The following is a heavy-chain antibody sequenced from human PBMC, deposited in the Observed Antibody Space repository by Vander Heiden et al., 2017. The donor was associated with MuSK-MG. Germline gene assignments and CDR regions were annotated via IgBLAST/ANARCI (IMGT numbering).Heavy chain of an antibody. CDR3: ATSLGGGSWSY. V-gene: IGHV3-30*04. CDR1: GFTFSSYA. J-gene: IGHJ4*02. CDR2: ISYDGSNK. D-gene: IGHD2-15*01. Sequence: QVQLVESGGGVVQPGRSLRLSCAASGFTFSSYAMHWVRQAPGKGLEWVAAISYDGSNKYYADSVKGRFTISRDNSKNTLYLQMNSLRAEDTAVYYCATSLGGGSWSYWGQGTLVTVSS.